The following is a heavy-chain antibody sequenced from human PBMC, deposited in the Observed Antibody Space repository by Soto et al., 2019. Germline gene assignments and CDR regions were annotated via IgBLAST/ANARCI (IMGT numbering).Heavy chain of an antibody. CDR1: GFTFSSYW. V-gene: IGHV3-7*01. Sequence: GGSLRLSCAASGFTFSSYWMSWVRQAPGKGLEWVANIKQDGSEKYYVDSVKGRFTISRDNAKNSLYLQMNSLRAEDTAVYYCARAPIWFGEGRNWFDPWGQGTLVTVSS. J-gene: IGHJ5*02. CDR3: ARAPIWFGEGRNWFDP. CDR2: IKQDGSEK. D-gene: IGHD3-10*01.